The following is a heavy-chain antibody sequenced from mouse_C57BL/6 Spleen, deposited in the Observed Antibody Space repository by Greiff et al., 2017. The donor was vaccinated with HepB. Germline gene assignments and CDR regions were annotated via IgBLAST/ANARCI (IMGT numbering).Heavy chain of an antibody. Sequence: VQLQQPGAELVRPGTSVKLSCKASGYTFTSYWMHWVKQRPGQGLEWIGVIDPSDSYTNYNQKFKGKATLTVDTSSSTAYMQLSSLTSEDSAVYYCARSYYDPLYAMDYWGQGTSVTVSS. V-gene: IGHV1-59*01. D-gene: IGHD2-4*01. J-gene: IGHJ4*01. CDR1: GYTFTSYW. CDR3: ARSYYDPLYAMDY. CDR2: IDPSDSYT.